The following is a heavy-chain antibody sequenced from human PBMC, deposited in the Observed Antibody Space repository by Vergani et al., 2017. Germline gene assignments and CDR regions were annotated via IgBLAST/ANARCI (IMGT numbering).Heavy chain of an antibody. Sequence: EVQLVESGGGLVQPGGSLRLSCAASGFTFSSYWMSWVRQAPGKGLEWVANIKQDGSEKYYVDSVKGRFTISRDNAKNSLYLQMNSLRAEDTAVYYCAKVPVVPAAKGWRVYYYGMDVWGQGTTVTVSS. J-gene: IGHJ6*02. CDR2: IKQDGSEK. CDR1: GFTFSSYW. CDR3: AKVPVVPAAKGWRVYYYGMDV. D-gene: IGHD2-2*01. V-gene: IGHV3-7*01.